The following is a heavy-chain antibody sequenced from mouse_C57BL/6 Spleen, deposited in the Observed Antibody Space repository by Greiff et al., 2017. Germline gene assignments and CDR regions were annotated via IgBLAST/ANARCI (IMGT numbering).Heavy chain of an antibody. CDR2: IYPGSGNT. CDR1: GYSFTSYY. CDR3: ARLDGSPCAY. Sequence: QVQLKESGPELVKPGASVKISCKASGYSFTSYYIHWVKQRPGQGLEWIGWIYPGSGNTKYNEKFKGKATLTADTSSSTAYMQLSSLTSEDSAVYYCARLDGSPCAYWGQGTLVTVSA. D-gene: IGHD1-1*01. J-gene: IGHJ3*01. V-gene: IGHV1-66*01.